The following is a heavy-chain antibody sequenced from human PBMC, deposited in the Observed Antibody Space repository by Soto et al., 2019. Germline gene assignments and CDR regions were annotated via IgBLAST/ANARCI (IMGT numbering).Heavy chain of an antibody. CDR2: ISGSGGST. CDR3: AKDKPRWLPVGLPSPRYFDY. V-gene: IGHV3-23*01. D-gene: IGHD5-12*01. Sequence: EVQLLESGGGLVQPGGSLRLSCAASGFTFSSYAMSWVRQAPGKGLEWVSAISGSGGSTYYADSVKGRFTISRDNSKNTLYLQMNSLRAEDTAVYYCAKDKPRWLPVGLPSPRYFDYWGQGTLVTVSS. J-gene: IGHJ4*02. CDR1: GFTFSSYA.